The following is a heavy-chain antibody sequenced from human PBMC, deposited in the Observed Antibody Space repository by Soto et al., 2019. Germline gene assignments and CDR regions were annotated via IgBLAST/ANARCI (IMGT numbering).Heavy chain of an antibody. V-gene: IGHV3-23*01. Sequence: EVLLLESGGGLVRPGGSLRLSCAASGFASGTTWVRQTPERGLEWVSGISARSGKIFYADSVRGRFTISKDNSKKTLYLQMDSLRDDDTAIYYCTQWDGYADVWGQGTTVIVSS. D-gene: IGHD1-26*01. J-gene: IGHJ6*02. CDR1: GFASGT. CDR2: ISARSGKI. CDR3: TQWDGYADV.